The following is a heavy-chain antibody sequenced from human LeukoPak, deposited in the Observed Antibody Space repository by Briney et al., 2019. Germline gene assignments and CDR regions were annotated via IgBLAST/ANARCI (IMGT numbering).Heavy chain of an antibody. D-gene: IGHD2-15*01. CDR2: MNPNSGNT. V-gene: IGHV1-8*01. J-gene: IGHJ4*02. CDR1: GYTFTSYD. Sequence: EASVKVSCKASGYTFTSYDINWVRQATGQGLEWMGWMNPNSGNTGYAQKFQGRVTMTRNTSISTAYMELSSLRSEDTAVYYCARLLCSGGSCYFDYWGQGALVTVSS. CDR3: ARLLCSGGSCYFDY.